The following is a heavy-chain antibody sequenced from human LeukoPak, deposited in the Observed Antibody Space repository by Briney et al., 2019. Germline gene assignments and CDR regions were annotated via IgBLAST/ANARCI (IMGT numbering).Heavy chain of an antibody. Sequence: SETLSLTCGVSGGSISGTNWWSWIRQPPGQGLEWIGEISLAGQTNYNPSLNGRVTMSLDKSSNQLSLHLTSVTAADTATYYCSRESGPFCPFGYWGQGTLVIVSS. D-gene: IGHD1-26*01. V-gene: IGHV4/OR15-8*02. CDR2: ISLAGQT. CDR3: SRESGPFCPFGY. CDR1: GGSISGTNW. J-gene: IGHJ4*02.